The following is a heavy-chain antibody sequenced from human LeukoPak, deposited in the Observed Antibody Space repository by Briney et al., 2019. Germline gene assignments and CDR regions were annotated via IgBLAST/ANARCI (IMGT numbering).Heavy chain of an antibody. CDR1: GGSISSSSYY. J-gene: IGHJ4*02. D-gene: IGHD3-22*01. V-gene: IGHV4-39*07. Sequence: SETLSLTCTVSGGSISSSSYYWGWIRQPPGKGLEWIGSIYYSGSTYYNPSLKSRVTISVDTSKNQFSLKLSSVTAADTAVYYCAKIYQDSCAYHCAPDYWGQGTLVTVSS. CDR3: AKIYQDSCAYHCAPDY. CDR2: IYYSGST.